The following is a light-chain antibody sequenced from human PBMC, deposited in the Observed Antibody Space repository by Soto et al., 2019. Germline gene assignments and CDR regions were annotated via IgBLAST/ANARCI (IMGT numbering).Light chain of an antibody. CDR3: QQYGSSPPFT. CDR1: QSVSRNY. CDR2: GAS. Sequence: EIVLTQSPGTLSLSPGERATLSCRARQSVSRNYLAWYQQKPGQAPRLLIYGASSMATGIPDRFSGSGSGTDFTLTISRLESEDFAVYYCQQYGSSPPFTFGPGTKVDIK. J-gene: IGKJ3*01. V-gene: IGKV3-20*01.